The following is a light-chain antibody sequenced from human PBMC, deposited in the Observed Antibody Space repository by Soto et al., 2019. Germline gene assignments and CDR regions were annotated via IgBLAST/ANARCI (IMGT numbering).Light chain of an antibody. Sequence: DIHMTQSASSLSPSVGDIVTITGRASQTIATYLNWYQYKPGKATKVMVYAAYSLQSGVPSRFSGSGSGTELTLTISSLQPEDFATYSCQQTYSPPMYTCGQGTKVDIK. CDR3: QQTYSPPMYT. V-gene: IGKV1-39*01. CDR2: AAY. J-gene: IGKJ2*01. CDR1: QTIATY.